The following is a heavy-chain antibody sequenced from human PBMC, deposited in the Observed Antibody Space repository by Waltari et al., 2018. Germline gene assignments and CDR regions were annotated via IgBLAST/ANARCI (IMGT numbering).Heavy chain of an antibody. CDR3: AKGIYGSGSYYEDY. Sequence: QVQLVESGGGVVQPGGSLRLSCAASGFTFSSYGMHWVRQAPGKGLEGVAFIRYDGSNKYYADSVKGRFTSSRDNSKNTLYLQMNSLRAEDTAVYYCAKGIYGSGSYYEDYWGQGTLVTVSS. J-gene: IGHJ4*02. CDR2: IRYDGSNK. CDR1: GFTFSSYG. V-gene: IGHV3-30*02. D-gene: IGHD3-10*01.